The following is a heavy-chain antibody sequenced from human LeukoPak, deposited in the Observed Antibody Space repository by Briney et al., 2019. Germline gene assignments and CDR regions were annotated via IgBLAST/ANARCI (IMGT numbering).Heavy chain of an antibody. D-gene: IGHD1-26*01. V-gene: IGHV3-30*04. CDR3: ARGRIVGATLRTNWFDP. J-gene: IGHJ5*02. Sequence: PGGSLRLSCAASGFTFSSYAMHWVRQAPGKGLEWVAVISYDGSNKYYADSVKGRFTISRDNSKNTLYLQMNSLRADDTAVYYCARGRIVGATLRTNWFDPWGQGTLVTVSS. CDR1: GFTFSSYA. CDR2: ISYDGSNK.